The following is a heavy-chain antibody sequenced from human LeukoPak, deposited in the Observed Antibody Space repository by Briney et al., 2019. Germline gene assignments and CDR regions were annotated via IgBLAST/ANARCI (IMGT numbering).Heavy chain of an antibody. CDR3: ARVGGYCSSVSNCYGDY. Sequence: PGGSLRLSCAASGFTFSTYGMNWVRQAPGKGLEWVSCISSGSTNIYYADSLRGRFTISRDNAKNSLYLQMNSLRAEDTAVYYCARVGGYCSSVSNCYGDYWGQGTLVTVSS. V-gene: IGHV3-21*01. J-gene: IGHJ4*02. CDR2: ISSGSTNI. CDR1: GFTFSTYG. D-gene: IGHD2-2*03.